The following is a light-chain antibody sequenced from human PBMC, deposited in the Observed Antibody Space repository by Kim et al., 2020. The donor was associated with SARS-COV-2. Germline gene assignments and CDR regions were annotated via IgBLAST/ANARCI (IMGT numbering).Light chain of an antibody. J-gene: IGKJ1*01. V-gene: IGKV3-15*01. Sequence: SVSPGETSPRSCRASQSVSTNLVWYQQQPGQAPRLLIYGASTRATYLPARFTGSGSGTEFTLTISSLQSEDFAVYYCQQYNNFRTFGQGTKVDIK. CDR1: QSVSTN. CDR3: QQYNNFRT. CDR2: GAS.